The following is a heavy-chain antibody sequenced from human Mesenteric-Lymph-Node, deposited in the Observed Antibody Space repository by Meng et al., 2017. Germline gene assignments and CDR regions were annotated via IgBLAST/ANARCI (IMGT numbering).Heavy chain of an antibody. D-gene: IGHD6-19*01. Sequence: ASVKVSCKASGYTLSGYGISWVRQAPGQGLEGMGWVSAYNGETNYAQKLQGRVTMTTDTSTNTAYLEMKSLRAEDKAVYYCAKIAVGFRGYHYVSAFDSWGQGTLVTVSS. V-gene: IGHV1-18*01. CDR2: VSAYNGET. J-gene: IGHJ4*02. CDR3: AKIAVGFRGYHYVSAFDS. CDR1: GYTLSGYG.